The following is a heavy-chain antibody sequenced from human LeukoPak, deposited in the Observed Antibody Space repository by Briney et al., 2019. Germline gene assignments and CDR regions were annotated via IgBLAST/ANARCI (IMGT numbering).Heavy chain of an antibody. CDR1: GFTFSSYW. Sequence: PGGSLRLSCAASGFTFSSYWMHWVRQAPGKGLVWVSRINSDGITTSYADSVKGRFTISRDNTKNTLYLQMNSLRAEDTAVYYCAKDPQNYYGSGSYYRPPWFDPWGQGTLVTVSS. D-gene: IGHD3-10*01. CDR2: INSDGITT. V-gene: IGHV3-74*01. J-gene: IGHJ5*02. CDR3: AKDPQNYYGSGSYYRPPWFDP.